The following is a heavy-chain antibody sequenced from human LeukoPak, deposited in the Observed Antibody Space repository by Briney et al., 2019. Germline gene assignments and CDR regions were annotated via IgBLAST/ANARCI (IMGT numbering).Heavy chain of an antibody. CDR2: ICGIGWGT. J-gene: IGHJ4*02. Sequence: GGSVRLSCAVSGIILSNYVMSWVRQARGKGLDWVAGICGIGWGTHYADSVKGRFTISRDNPKNTLYLQMNNLRAGDTAVYFCAKRGVVIRVILVGFHKEAYYFDSWGQGALVTVSS. V-gene: IGHV3-23*01. CDR3: AKRGVVIRVILVGFHKEAYYFDS. CDR1: GIILSNYV. D-gene: IGHD3-22*01.